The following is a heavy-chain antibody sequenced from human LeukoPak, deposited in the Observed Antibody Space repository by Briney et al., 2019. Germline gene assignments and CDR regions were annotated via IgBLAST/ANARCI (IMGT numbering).Heavy chain of an antibody. Sequence: GGSLGLSCAASGFTVSSNYMSWVRQAPGQGLEWVSLIYSGGSTYYADSVKGRFTISRDNSKNTLYLQMNSLRAEDTAVYYCARETYYYDSSGYRHYYFDYWGQGTLVTVSS. CDR2: IYSGGST. J-gene: IGHJ4*02. CDR3: ARETYYYDSSGYRHYYFDY. V-gene: IGHV3-53*01. CDR1: GFTVSSNY. D-gene: IGHD3-22*01.